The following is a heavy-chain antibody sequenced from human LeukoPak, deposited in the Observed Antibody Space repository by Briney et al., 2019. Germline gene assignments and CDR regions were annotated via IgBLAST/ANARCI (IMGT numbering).Heavy chain of an antibody. V-gene: IGHV1-2*02. CDR2: VNPNSGST. J-gene: IGHJ5*02. Sequence: ASVKVSCKASGFTFIGYYIHWVRQAPGQGLEWMGWVNPNSGSTNYAQKFQGRVTMARDTSINTAYMELSRLRPDDTAVYYCARVDSSQMVRGVIITSGFDPWGQGTLVTVSS. D-gene: IGHD3-10*01. CDR3: ARVDSSQMVRGVIITSGFDP. CDR1: GFTFIGYY.